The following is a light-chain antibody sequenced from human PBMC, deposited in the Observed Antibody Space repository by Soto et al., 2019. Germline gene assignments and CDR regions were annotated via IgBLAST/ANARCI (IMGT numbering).Light chain of an antibody. Sequence: DIQMTQSPSTLSASVGDRVTITCRASQSISSWLAWYQQKPGQAPKVLIYKASNLESGVPSRFSGSGSGTEFTLTISSLQPDDFSTYYCQQYHSYSLTFGGGTKVESK. J-gene: IGKJ4*02. CDR2: KAS. CDR3: QQYHSYSLT. V-gene: IGKV1-5*03. CDR1: QSISSW.